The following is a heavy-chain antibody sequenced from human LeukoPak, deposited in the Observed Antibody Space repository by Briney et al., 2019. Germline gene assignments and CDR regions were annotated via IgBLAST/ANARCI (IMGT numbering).Heavy chain of an antibody. CDR1: GYTLPSYD. Sequence: GSVKVSCQASGYTLPSYDINWVRQATGQWLECMGWMNPNSGNTGYAQKFQGRVTMTRNTSISTAYMELSSLRSEDTAVYYCARGGSGWFPYYYYYYMDVWGKGTTVTVSS. V-gene: IGHV1-8*01. CDR2: MNPNSGNT. J-gene: IGHJ6*03. CDR3: ARGGSGWFPYYYYYYMDV. D-gene: IGHD6-19*01.